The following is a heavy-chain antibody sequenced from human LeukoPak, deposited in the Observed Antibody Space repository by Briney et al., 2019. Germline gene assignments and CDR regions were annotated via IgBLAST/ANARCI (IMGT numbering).Heavy chain of an antibody. Sequence: PSETLSLPCTVSGGSVTSGIYHWGWIRQSPGKGLEWIGSVYFDGGTHYNPSLQSRVTVSIDTSKNQFSLRLSSVTAADTALYYCARDHYYDGRGRFDPWGQGTLVTVSS. J-gene: IGHJ5*02. V-gene: IGHV4-39*07. CDR1: GGSVTSGIYH. CDR3: ARDHYYDGRGRFDP. CDR2: VYFDGGT. D-gene: IGHD3-16*01.